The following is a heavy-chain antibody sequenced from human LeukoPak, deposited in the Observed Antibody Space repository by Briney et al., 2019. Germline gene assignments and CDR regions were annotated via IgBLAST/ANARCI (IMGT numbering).Heavy chain of an antibody. CDR1: AFTFSDYA. V-gene: IGHV3-30*04. CDR2: ISYDGSKK. Sequence: GGSLRLSCAASAFTFSDYAMHWVRQAPGKGLEWVAVISYDGSKKYYADSVKGRFTISRDNSKNTLYLQMNSLRAEDTAVYYCARDDVLTGYYVLLDYWGQGTLVTVSS. D-gene: IGHD3-9*01. J-gene: IGHJ4*02. CDR3: ARDDVLTGYYVLLDY.